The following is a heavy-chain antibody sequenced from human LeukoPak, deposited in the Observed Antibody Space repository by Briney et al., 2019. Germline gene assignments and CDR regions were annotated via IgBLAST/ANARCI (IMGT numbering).Heavy chain of an antibody. J-gene: IGHJ4*02. V-gene: IGHV4-39*07. CDR2: IYYSGST. CDR1: GGSISSSSYY. D-gene: IGHD5-12*01. CDR3: ARGLATINY. Sequence: SETLSLTCTVSGGSISSSSYYWGWIRQPPGKGLEWIGSIYYSGSTYYNPSLKSRVTISVDTSKNQFSLKLSSVTAADTAVYYCARGLATINYWGQGTLVTVSS.